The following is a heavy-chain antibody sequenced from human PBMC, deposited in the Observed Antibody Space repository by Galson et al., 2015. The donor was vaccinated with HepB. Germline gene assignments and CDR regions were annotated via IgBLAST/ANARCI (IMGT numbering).Heavy chain of an antibody. D-gene: IGHD2-2*01. CDR1: GFTFSSYS. CDR3: ARDPESGPIPFDY. V-gene: IGHV3-21*01. J-gene: IGHJ4*02. Sequence: SLRLSCAASGFTFSSYSVNWVRQAPGKGLEWVSSISSSSSYIHYADSVKGRFTISRDNGKKSLYLQMNSLRAEDTAVYYCARDPESGPIPFDYWGQGTLVTVSS. CDR2: ISSSSSYI.